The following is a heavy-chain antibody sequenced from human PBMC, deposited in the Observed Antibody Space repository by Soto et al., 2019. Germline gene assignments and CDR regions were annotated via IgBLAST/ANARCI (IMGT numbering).Heavy chain of an antibody. Sequence: GGSLRLSCAASEFTISNYAMTWVRQAPGKGLEWVSVISAIDGDTYYADSVKGRFTISRDISKNTVFLQMNSLRVDDTALYYCARGRWGRSGWYFDYWGQGTLVTVSS. CDR3: ARGRWGRSGWYFDY. J-gene: IGHJ4*02. D-gene: IGHD6-19*01. V-gene: IGHV3-23*01. CDR1: EFTISNYA. CDR2: ISAIDGDT.